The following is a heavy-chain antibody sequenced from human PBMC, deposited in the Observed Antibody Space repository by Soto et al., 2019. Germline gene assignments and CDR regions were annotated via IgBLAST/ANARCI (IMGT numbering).Heavy chain of an antibody. D-gene: IGHD4-17*01. Sequence: PSETLSLTCAVYGGSFSGYYWSWIRQPPGKGLEWIGEINHSGSTNYNPSLKSRVTISVDTSKNQFSLKLSSVTAADTAVYYCARDHRFYGHYYYGMDVWGQGTTVTVSS. CDR3: ARDHRFYGHYYYGMDV. CDR1: GGSFSGYY. J-gene: IGHJ6*02. CDR2: INHSGST. V-gene: IGHV4-34*01.